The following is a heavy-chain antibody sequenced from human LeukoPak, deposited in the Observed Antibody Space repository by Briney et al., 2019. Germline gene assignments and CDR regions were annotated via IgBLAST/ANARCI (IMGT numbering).Heavy chain of an antibody. Sequence: GASVKVSCKASGYTFTGYYMHWVRQAPGQGLEWMGGIIPIFGTANYAQKFQGRVTITADESTSTAYMELSSLRSEDTAVYYCARGLLILPDWNYPYFGYWGQGTLVTVSS. CDR1: GYTFTGYY. J-gene: IGHJ4*02. D-gene: IGHD1-7*01. CDR2: IIPIFGTA. CDR3: ARGLLILPDWNYPYFGY. V-gene: IGHV1-69*13.